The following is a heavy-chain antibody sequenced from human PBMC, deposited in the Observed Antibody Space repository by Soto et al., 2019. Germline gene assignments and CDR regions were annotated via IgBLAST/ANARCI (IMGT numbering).Heavy chain of an antibody. CDR3: ASVGYCSGGSCYTNAFDI. D-gene: IGHD2-15*01. Sequence: QLQLQESGPGLVKPSETLSLTCTVSGGSISSSSYYWGWIRQPPGKGLVWIGSIYYSGSTYYNPSLKSRVTISVDTSKNQFSLKLSSVTAADTAVYYCASVGYCSGGSCYTNAFDIWGQGTMVTDSS. J-gene: IGHJ3*02. CDR2: IYYSGST. CDR1: GGSISSSSYY. V-gene: IGHV4-39*01.